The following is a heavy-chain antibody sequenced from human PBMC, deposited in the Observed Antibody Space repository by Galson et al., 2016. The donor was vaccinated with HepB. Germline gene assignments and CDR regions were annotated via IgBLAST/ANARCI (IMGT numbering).Heavy chain of an antibody. J-gene: IGHJ4*02. Sequence: SLRLSCAASGFTFNSYGMHWVRQAPGQGLEWMAGISYDGSSKYYTDYVKGRFTISRDNSKNTLYLQVNRLTTEDTAVYYCVKDSLIRGVVQGAYFDNWGQGSLVTVSS. V-gene: IGHV3-30*18. D-gene: IGHD3-10*01. CDR3: VKDSLIRGVVQGAYFDN. CDR1: GFTFNSYG. CDR2: ISYDGSSK.